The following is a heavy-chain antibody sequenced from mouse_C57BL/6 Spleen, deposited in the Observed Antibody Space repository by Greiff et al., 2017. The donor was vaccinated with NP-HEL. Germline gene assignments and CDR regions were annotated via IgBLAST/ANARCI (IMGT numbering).Heavy chain of an antibody. CDR1: GYTFTSYW. J-gene: IGHJ2*01. V-gene: IGHV1-55*01. Sequence: QVQLQQSGAELVKPGASVKMSCKASGYTFTSYWITWVKQRPGQCLEWIGDIYPGSGSTNYNEKFKSKATLTVDTSSSTAYMQLSSLTSEDSAVYYCARSGDYLDYWGQGTTLTVSS. D-gene: IGHD3-2*02. CDR3: ARSGDYLDY. CDR2: IYPGSGST.